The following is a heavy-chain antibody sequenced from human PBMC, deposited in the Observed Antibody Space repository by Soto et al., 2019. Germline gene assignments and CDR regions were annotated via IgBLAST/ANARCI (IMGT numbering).Heavy chain of an antibody. CDR2: ISGSGGST. J-gene: IGHJ6*02. CDR3: ANTRAYCGGDCFRGMDV. D-gene: IGHD2-21*02. V-gene: IGHV3-23*01. Sequence: EVQLLESGGGLVQPGGSLRLSCAASGFTFSSYAMSWVRQAPGKGLEWVSAISGSGGSTYYADSVKGRFTISRDNSKNTMYLQMNSLRAEDTAVYYCANTRAYCGGDCFRGMDVWGQGTTVTVSS. CDR1: GFTFSSYA.